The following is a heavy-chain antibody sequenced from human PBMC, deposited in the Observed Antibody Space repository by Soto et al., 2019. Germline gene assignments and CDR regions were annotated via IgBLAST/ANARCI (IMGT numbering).Heavy chain of an antibody. J-gene: IGHJ6*03. D-gene: IGHD4-4*01. V-gene: IGHV3-33*01. CDR1: GFTFSSYG. Sequence: GGSLRLSCAASGFTFSSYGMHWVRQAPGKGLEWVAVIWYDGSNKYYADSVKGRFTISRDNSKNTLYLQMNSLRAEDTAVYYCARGFPRSNYQANYYYYYMDVWGKGTTVTVSS. CDR3: ARGFPRSNYQANYYYYYMDV. CDR2: IWYDGSNK.